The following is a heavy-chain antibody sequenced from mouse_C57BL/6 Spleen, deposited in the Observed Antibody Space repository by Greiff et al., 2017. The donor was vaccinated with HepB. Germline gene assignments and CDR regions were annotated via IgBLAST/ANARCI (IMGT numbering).Heavy chain of an antibody. Sequence: VQLQQPGAELVRPGTSVKLSCKASGYTFTSYWMHWVKQRPGQGLEWIGVIDPSDSYTNYNQKFKGKATLTVDTSSSTAYMQLSSLTSEDTAVYYCARQDYYGSSYVRYFDVWGTGTTVTVSS. D-gene: IGHD1-1*01. CDR3: ARQDYYGSSYVRYFDV. CDR1: GYTFTSYW. V-gene: IGHV1-59*01. J-gene: IGHJ1*03. CDR2: IDPSDSYT.